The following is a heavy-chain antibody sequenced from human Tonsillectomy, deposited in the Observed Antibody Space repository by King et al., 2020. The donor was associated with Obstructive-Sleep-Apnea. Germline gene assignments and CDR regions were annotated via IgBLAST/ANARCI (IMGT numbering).Heavy chain of an antibody. Sequence: VQLVESGAEVWKPGASVKVSCKASGYNFTRFEIDWVRLATGLGLEWMGWLNPNSGNTGYAQKIQRRVTMNRNTSISTAYMELSSLRSDDTAVYYCARGTRAFDSWGQGTLVTVSS. CDR3: ARGTRAFDS. V-gene: IGHV1-8*01. CDR2: LNPNSGNT. J-gene: IGHJ4*02. CDR1: GYNFTRFE.